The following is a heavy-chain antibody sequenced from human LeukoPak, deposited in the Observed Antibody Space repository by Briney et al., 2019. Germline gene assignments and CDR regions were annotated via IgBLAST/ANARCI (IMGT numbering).Heavy chain of an antibody. J-gene: IGHJ5*02. CDR2: IYHSGKT. CDR3: ARMVPYNWFDP. D-gene: IGHD3-10*01. Sequence: PSETLSLTCAVSGYSISSGYYWGWIRQPPGKGLEWIGSIYHSGKTHYNPSLKSRVTMSVDTSKNQFSLKLSSVTAADTAVYYCARMVPYNWFDPWGQGTLVTVSS. V-gene: IGHV4-38-2*01. CDR1: GYSISSGYY.